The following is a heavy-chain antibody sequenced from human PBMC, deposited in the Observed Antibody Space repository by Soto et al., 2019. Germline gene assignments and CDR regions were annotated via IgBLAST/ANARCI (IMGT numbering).Heavy chain of an antibody. D-gene: IGHD3-10*01. CDR1: GFPFRNYG. CDR2: VSYDGTNK. CDR3: AKAMITMARVDYLDN. Sequence: GGSLRLSCETSGFPFRNYGMHWVRQAPGKGLEWMAVVSYDGTNKYYADSVHGRFTISRDNSKNTVDLQMERLRAEDTAVYYSAKAMITMARVDYLDNWGQGIPVTVSS. V-gene: IGHV3-30*18. J-gene: IGHJ4*02.